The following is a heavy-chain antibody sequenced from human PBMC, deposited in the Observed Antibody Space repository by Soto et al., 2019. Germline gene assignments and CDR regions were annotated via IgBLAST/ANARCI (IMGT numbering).Heavy chain of an antibody. D-gene: IGHD2-2*01. V-gene: IGHV4-30-4*01. CDR3: ARYQKGPFAS. Sequence: PSETLSLTCTVSGGSISRGDYYWSWIRQPPGKGLEWIGYIYYTGTTYYNPSLKSRLTISIDTSKNQFSLKLTSVTAADTAVYFCARYQKGPFASWGQGTLVTVSS. CDR1: GGSISRGDYY. CDR2: IYYTGTT. J-gene: IGHJ4*02.